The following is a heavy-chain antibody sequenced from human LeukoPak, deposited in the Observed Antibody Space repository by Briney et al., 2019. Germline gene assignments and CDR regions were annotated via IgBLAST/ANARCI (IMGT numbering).Heavy chain of an antibody. Sequence: GGSLRLSCAASGFTFNNYSMNWVRQAPGKGLEWVSSISSRSNYIYYPDSVKGRFTISRDNAKDSLYLQMNGLRAEDTAVYYCARDVAYYYESSGYYSLGFDIWGQGTMVTVSS. J-gene: IGHJ3*02. CDR2: ISSRSNYI. CDR3: ARDVAYYYESSGYYSLGFDI. D-gene: IGHD3-22*01. CDR1: GFTFNNYS. V-gene: IGHV3-21*01.